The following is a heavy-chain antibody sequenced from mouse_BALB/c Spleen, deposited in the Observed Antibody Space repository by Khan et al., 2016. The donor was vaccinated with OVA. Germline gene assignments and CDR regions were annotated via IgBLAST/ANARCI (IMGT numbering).Heavy chain of an antibody. CDR1: GYTFTSYW. V-gene: IGHV1-7*01. Sequence: QVQLQQSGAELAKPGASVKMSCKASGYTFTSYWMHWVKQRPGQGLEWIGYINPSTGYTEYNQKFKDKAPLTADKSSSTAYIQLSSLTSADSAVYYGARWGGSSGYSDYWGQGTTLTVSS. D-gene: IGHD3-1*01. CDR3: ARWGGSSGYSDY. CDR2: INPSTGYT. J-gene: IGHJ2*01.